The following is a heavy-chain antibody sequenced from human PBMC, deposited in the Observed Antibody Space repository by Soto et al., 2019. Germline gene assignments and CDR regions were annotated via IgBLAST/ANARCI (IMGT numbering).Heavy chain of an antibody. CDR1: GGSISSYY. CDR2: IYTSGST. CDR3: ARDQGFTIFGVVISRDYYGMDV. V-gene: IGHV4-4*07. J-gene: IGHJ6*02. D-gene: IGHD3-3*01. Sequence: QVQLQESGPGLVKPSETLSLTCTVSGGSISSYYWSWIRQPAGKGLEWIGRIYTSGSTNYNPSLTSRVTMSVDTSKNQFSLKLSSVTAADTAVYYCARDQGFTIFGVVISRDYYGMDVWGQGTTVTVSS.